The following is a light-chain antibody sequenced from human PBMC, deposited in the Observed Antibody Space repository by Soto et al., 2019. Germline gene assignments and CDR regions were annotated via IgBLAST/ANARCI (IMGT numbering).Light chain of an antibody. CDR2: GAS. J-gene: IGKJ1*01. CDR3: QQYGSSPWT. CDR1: QSVSSNY. Sequence: EIVLTQSPGTLPLSPGERATLSCRASQSVSSNYLVWYQQKPGQAPRPLIYGASSRATGIPDRFSGSGSGTDFTLTISRLEPEDFAMYYCQQYGSSPWTFGQGTKVEIK. V-gene: IGKV3-20*01.